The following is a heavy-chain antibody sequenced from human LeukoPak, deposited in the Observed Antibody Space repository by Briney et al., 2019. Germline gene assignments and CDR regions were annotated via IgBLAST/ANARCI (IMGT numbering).Heavy chain of an antibody. D-gene: IGHD1-26*01. CDR1: GFTFSSYA. V-gene: IGHV3-23*01. CDR3: AKDWWELAP. CDR2: ISGNGGST. J-gene: IGHJ5*02. Sequence: GGSLRLSCAASGFTFSSYAMTWVRQAPGKGFEWVSAISGNGGSTYYADSVKGRFIISRDNSKNALYLQMNSLRAEDTAVYYCAKDWWELAPWGQGTLVTVSS.